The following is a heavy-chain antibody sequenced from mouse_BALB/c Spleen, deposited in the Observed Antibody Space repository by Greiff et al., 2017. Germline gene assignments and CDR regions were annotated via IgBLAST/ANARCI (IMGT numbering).Heavy chain of an antibody. J-gene: IGHJ4*01. Sequence: VQVVESGAELVRPGVSVKISCKGSGYTFTDYAMHWVKQSHAKSLEWIGVISTYYGDASYNQKFKGKATMTVDKSSSTAYMELARLTSEDSAIYYCARSAQGYYAMDYWGQGTSVTVSS. CDR2: ISTYYGDA. V-gene: IGHV1S137*01. D-gene: IGHD3-2*02. CDR3: ARSAQGYYAMDY. CDR1: GYTFTDYA.